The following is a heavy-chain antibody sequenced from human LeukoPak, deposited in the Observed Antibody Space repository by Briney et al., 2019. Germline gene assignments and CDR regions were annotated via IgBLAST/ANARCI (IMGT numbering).Heavy chain of an antibody. CDR1: GFTFSSYA. D-gene: IGHD6-13*01. V-gene: IGHV3-9*01. CDR3: ASGIAAAAPFDY. J-gene: IGHJ4*02. CDR2: ISWNSGSI. Sequence: GGSLRLSCAASGFTFSSYAMSWVRQAPGKGLEWVSGISWNSGSIGYADSVKGRFTISRDNAKNSLYLQMNSLRAEDTALYYCASGIAAAAPFDYWGQGTLVTVSS.